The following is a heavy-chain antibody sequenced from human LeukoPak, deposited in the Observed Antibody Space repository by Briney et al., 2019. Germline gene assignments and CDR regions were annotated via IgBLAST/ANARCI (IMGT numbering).Heavy chain of an antibody. Sequence: GGSLRLSCAASGFTFSSYAMSWVRQAPGKGLEWVSAISGSGGSTYYADSVKGRFTISRDNSKNTLYLQMNSLRAEDTAVYYCAKSRYDFWSGYYGETYFDYWGQGTLVTVSS. CDR3: AKSRYDFWSGYYGETYFDY. J-gene: IGHJ4*02. D-gene: IGHD3-3*01. CDR2: ISGSGGST. CDR1: GFTFSSYA. V-gene: IGHV3-23*01.